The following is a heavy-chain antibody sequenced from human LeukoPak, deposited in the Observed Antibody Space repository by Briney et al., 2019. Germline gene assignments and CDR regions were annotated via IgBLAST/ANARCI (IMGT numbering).Heavy chain of an antibody. CDR2: IYHSGST. CDR3: ARGVSSSWYDFPHFFDY. Sequence: SETLSLTCTVSGYSISSGYYWGWIRQPPGKGLEWIGSIYHSGSTYYNPSLKSRVTISINTSKNQFSLKLSSVTAADTAVYYCARGVSSSWYDFPHFFDYWGQGTLVTVSS. CDR1: GYSISSGYY. V-gene: IGHV4-38-2*02. J-gene: IGHJ4*02. D-gene: IGHD6-13*01.